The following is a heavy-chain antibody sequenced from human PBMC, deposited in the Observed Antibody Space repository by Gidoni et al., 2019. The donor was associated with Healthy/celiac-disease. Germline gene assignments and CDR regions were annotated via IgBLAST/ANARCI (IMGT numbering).Heavy chain of an antibody. V-gene: IGHV1-69*01. J-gene: IGHJ5*02. CDR1: GGTFSSYA. D-gene: IGHD5-12*01. CDR2: IIPIFGTA. Sequence: QVQLVQSGAEVKQPGSSVKVSCKASGGTFSSYAISWVRQAPGQGLEWMGGIIPIFGTANYAQKFQGRVTITADESTSTAYMELSSLRSEDTAVYYCARVGFSGYDFARNWFDPWGQGTLVTVSS. CDR3: ARVGFSGYDFARNWFDP.